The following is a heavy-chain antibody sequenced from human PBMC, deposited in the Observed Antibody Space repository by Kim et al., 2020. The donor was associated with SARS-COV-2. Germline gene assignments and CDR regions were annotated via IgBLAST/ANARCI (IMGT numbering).Heavy chain of an antibody. J-gene: IGHJ3*02. Sequence: GGSLRLSCAASGFTFTNYWMHWVRQAPGKGLVWVSRISSDGSDTDYADSVKGRFTISRDNAKNTLYLQMNSLRAEDTAVYYCARDARLTAYSPGAFDIWG. CDR3: ARDARLTAYSPGAFDI. D-gene: IGHD3-9*01. CDR2: ISSDGSDT. CDR1: GFTFTNYW. V-gene: IGHV3-74*01.